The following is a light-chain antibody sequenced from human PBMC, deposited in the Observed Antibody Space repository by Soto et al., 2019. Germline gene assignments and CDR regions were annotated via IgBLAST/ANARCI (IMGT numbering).Light chain of an antibody. CDR1: STDVGNFNY. J-gene: IGLJ2*01. Sequence: QSALTQPASVSGSPGLSITISCTGTSTDVGNFNYVSWYQQHTGKAPKLIIYDVSNRPSGVSYRFSASKSGSTASLTISGIQAEDEANYCCSSYSSSANHLVFGGGTKRTVL. CDR2: DVS. V-gene: IGLV2-14*01. CDR3: SSYSSSANHLV.